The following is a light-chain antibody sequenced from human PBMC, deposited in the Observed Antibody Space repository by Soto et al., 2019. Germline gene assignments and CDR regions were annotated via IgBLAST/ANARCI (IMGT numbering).Light chain of an antibody. CDR3: HQYDNGPFT. Sequence: DIQMTQSPSSLSASVGDRVTITCQASQDISNYLNWYQQKPGKAPKLLIYDASNLETGVPSRFSGSGSGAEFTLTISDLQSEDFAVYYCHQYDNGPFTFGGGAKVEI. CDR1: QDISNY. J-gene: IGKJ4*01. V-gene: IGKV1-33*01. CDR2: DAS.